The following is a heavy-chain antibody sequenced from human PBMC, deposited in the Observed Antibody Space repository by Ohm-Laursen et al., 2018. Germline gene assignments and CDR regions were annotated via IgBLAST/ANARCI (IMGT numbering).Heavy chain of an antibody. CDR3: ARGYYGSGSPDY. Sequence: ASVKVSCKASGYTFTGYYMHWVRQAPGQGLEWMGWINPNSGGTNYAQKFQGRVTMTRDTSISTAYMELSRLRSDDTAMYYCARGYYGSGSPDYWGQGTLVTVSS. J-gene: IGHJ4*02. CDR2: INPNSGGT. D-gene: IGHD3-10*01. V-gene: IGHV1-2*02. CDR1: GYTFTGYY.